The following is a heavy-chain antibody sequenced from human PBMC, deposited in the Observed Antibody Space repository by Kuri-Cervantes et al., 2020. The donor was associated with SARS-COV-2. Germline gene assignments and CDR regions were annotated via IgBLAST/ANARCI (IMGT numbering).Heavy chain of an antibody. J-gene: IGHJ4*02. Sequence: SVKVSCKASGGTFSSYAISWVRQAPGQGLEWMGGIIPIFGTANYAQKFQGRVTITTDESTSTAYMELSSLRSEDTAVYCCANVEMATNHGEYYFDYWGQGTLVTVSS. CDR3: ANVEMATNHGEYYFDY. V-gene: IGHV1-69*05. CDR1: GGTFSSYA. D-gene: IGHD5-24*01. CDR2: IIPIFGTA.